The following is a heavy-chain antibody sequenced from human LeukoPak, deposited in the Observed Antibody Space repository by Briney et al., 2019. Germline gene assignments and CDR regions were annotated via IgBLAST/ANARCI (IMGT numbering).Heavy chain of an antibody. J-gene: IGHJ4*02. CDR3: ARDGGFGDLFLY. D-gene: IGHD3-10*01. Sequence: PGGSLRLSCIASGLSFSDNYMSWIRQAPGKGLEWVSYISSTGSTTYYADSVKGRFTISRDGAKNSLYLQMNSLRAEDTAVYYCARDGGFGDLFLYWGQGTLVTVSS. CDR1: GLSFSDNY. CDR2: ISSTGSTT. V-gene: IGHV3-11*01.